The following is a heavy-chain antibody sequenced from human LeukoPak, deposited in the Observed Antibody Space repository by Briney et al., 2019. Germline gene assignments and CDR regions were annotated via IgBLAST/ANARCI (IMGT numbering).Heavy chain of an antibody. V-gene: IGHV1-2*02. CDR2: INPNSGDT. CDR1: GYTFTGYY. J-gene: IGHJ4*02. D-gene: IGHD2-2*01. Sequence: GASVKVSCKASGYTFTGYYIHWVRQAPGQGLEWMGWINPNSGDTKYEQRFQGRVTMTRDTSISTAYMELTRLRSDDAAVYFCARDGSWSSISYSDYRGQGTLVTVSS. CDR3: ARDGSWSSISYSDY.